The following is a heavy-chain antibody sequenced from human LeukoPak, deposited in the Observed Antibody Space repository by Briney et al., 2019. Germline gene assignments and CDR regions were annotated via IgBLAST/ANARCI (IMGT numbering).Heavy chain of an antibody. J-gene: IGHJ6*04. CDR3: ARDRATGTTNYYYYYGMDV. D-gene: IGHD1-1*01. CDR2: IGSGTSYI. CDR1: GFTFSTYT. Sequence: PGGSLRLSCAASGFTFSTYTVNWVRQAPGKGLEWVSSIGSGTSYIYYADSVKGRFTISRDNAKNSLYLQMNSLRAEDTAVYYCARDRATGTTNYYYYYGMDVWGKGTTVTVSS. V-gene: IGHV3-21*01.